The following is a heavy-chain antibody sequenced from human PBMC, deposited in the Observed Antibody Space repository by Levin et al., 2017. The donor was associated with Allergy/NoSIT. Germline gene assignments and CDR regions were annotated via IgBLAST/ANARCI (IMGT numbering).Heavy chain of an antibody. CDR2: IYNSGST. V-gene: IGHV4-59*08. CDR1: GDSISSYY. J-gene: IGHJ6*02. D-gene: IGHD2-15*01. CDR3: ARRFCSGGTCYSGSHGMDV. Sequence: SETLSLTCTVSGDSISSYYWSWIRQPPGKGLEWIGYIYNSGSTNYNPSLKSRVTISVDTSKNQFSLKLSSVTAADTAVYSCARRFCSGGTCYSGSHGMDVWGQGTTVTVSS.